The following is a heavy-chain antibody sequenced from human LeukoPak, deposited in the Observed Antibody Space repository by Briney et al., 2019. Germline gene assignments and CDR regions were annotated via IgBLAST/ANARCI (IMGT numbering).Heavy chain of an antibody. CDR3: AKGIKGSYCNGDCYLTYYYYGLDV. CDR2: IGAGGSNT. J-gene: IGHJ6*02. CDR1: GFTFSSFA. D-gene: IGHD2-21*02. Sequence: GGSLRLSCAASGFTFSSFAMSWVRQAPGKGLEWVCIIGAGGSNTYYADSVKGRFTISRDNSKNTLYLQMNSLRAEDTAVYYCAKGIKGSYCNGDCYLTYYYYGLDVWGQGTTVTVSS. V-gene: IGHV3-23*01.